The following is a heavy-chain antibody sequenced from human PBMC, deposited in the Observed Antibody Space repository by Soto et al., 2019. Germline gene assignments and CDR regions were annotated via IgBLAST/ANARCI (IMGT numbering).Heavy chain of an antibody. J-gene: IGHJ4*02. V-gene: IGHV3-9*01. Sequence: EVQLVESGGALVQPGRSLRLSCGASGFTFDGFAMHWVRQAPGKGLEWVSGISRNSGSVAYADSVKGRFTISRDNAKNSLYLQMNSLTPEDRALYYCAKDFSDIWDYRRDFDYWGQGTLVTVSS. D-gene: IGHD1-7*01. CDR2: ISRNSGSV. CDR3: AKDFSDIWDYRRDFDY. CDR1: GFTFDGFA.